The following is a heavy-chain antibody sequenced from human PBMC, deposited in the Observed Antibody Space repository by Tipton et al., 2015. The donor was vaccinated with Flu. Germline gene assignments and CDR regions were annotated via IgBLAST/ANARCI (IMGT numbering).Heavy chain of an antibody. CDR3: ARHSQILPYRAQGYFDF. CDR1: GVSISSSGLY. Sequence: TLSLTCTVSGVSISSSGLYWGWIRQPPGKGLEWIANINYSGSTNNNPSLKSRVTISVDTSKNQFSLKLTSVTAADTAVYYCARHSQILPYRAQGYFDFWGQGTLVTVSS. CDR2: INYSGST. V-gene: IGHV4-39*01. J-gene: IGHJ4*02. D-gene: IGHD1-26*01.